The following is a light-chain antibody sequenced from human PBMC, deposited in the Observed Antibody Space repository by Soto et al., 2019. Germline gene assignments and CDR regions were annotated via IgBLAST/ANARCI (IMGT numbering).Light chain of an antibody. J-gene: IGKJ4*01. CDR3: RQRADPVS. Sequence: EIVLTQSPATLSLSPGEKATLSCRASQSVGNFLTWYQQKPGQGPRLLIYDASNRATGSPARFSGSGSGTDITLTNSSLELEDFEIYYYRQRADPVSCGGGTKVEIK. CDR1: QSVGNF. V-gene: IGKV3-11*01. CDR2: DAS.